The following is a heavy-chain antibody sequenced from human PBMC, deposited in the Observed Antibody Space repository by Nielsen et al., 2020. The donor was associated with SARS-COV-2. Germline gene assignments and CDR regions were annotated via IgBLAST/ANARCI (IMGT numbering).Heavy chain of an antibody. J-gene: IGHJ4*02. CDR3: ARTQVGATPYFDY. V-gene: IGHV3-21*01. CDR2: ISNTSNDI. Sequence: GESLKISCAASGFTFSSYNMNWVRQAPGKGLEWVSSISNTSNDIYYTDSVKGRYTISRDNAKNSLFLQMNSLRAEDTAVYYCARTQVGATPYFDYWGQGTLVTVSS. D-gene: IGHD1-26*01. CDR1: GFTFSSYN.